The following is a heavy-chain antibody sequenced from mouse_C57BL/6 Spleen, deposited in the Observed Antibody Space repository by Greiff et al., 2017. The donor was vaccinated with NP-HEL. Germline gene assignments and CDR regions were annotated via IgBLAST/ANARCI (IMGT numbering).Heavy chain of an antibody. CDR3: ASRQLRLRLAMDY. V-gene: IGHV3-6*01. J-gene: IGHJ4*01. CDR1: GYSITSGYY. CDR2: ISYDGSN. D-gene: IGHD3-2*02. Sequence: EVKLQESGPGLVKPSQSLSLTCSVTGYSITSGYYWNWIRQFPGNKLEWMGYISYDGSNNYNPSLKNRISITRDTSKNQFFLKLNSVTTEDTATYYCASRQLRLRLAMDYWGQGTSVTVSS.